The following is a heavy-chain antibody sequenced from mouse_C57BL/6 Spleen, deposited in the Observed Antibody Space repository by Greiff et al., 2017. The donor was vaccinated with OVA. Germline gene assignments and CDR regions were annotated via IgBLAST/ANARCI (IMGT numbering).Heavy chain of an antibody. CDR1: GFTFTDYY. J-gene: IGHJ2*01. Sequence: EVQVVESGGGLVQPGGSLSLSCAASGFTFTDYYMSWVRQPPGKALEWLGFIRDKANGYTTEYSASVKGRFTISRDNSQSILYLQMNALRAEDGATYYCARSSDFDYWGQGTTLTVSS. CDR3: ARSSDFDY. V-gene: IGHV7-3*01. D-gene: IGHD6-1*01. CDR2: IRDKANGYTT.